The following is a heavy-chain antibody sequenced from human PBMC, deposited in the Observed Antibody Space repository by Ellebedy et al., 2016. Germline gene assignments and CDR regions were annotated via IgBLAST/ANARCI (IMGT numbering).Heavy chain of an antibody. CDR3: AAVGSGSGRAFDI. D-gene: IGHD3-10*01. CDR2: IVVGSGNT. CDR1: GFTLTSSA. Sequence: ASVKVSCKASGFTLTSSAMQWVRQARGQRLEWIGWIVVGSGNTNYAQKFQERVTITRDMSTSTAYMELSSLRSEDTAVYYCAAVGSGSGRAFDIWGQGTMVTVSS. V-gene: IGHV1-58*02. J-gene: IGHJ3*02.